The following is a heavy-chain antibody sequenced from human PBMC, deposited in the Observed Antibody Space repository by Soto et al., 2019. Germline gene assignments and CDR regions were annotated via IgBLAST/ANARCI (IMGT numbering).Heavy chain of an antibody. CDR1: GFTFSNYV. D-gene: IGHD6-13*01. V-gene: IGHV3-23*01. J-gene: IGHJ4*02. Sequence: GGSLRLSCAASGFTFSNYVMSWVRQAPEKGLEWVSAISGTGGYTYYADSVKGRFTISRDNSKNTVYLQMSSLRAEDSAMYYCAKGSAAARPYYFDDWGQGALVTVSS. CDR3: AKGSAAARPYYFDD. CDR2: ISGTGGYT.